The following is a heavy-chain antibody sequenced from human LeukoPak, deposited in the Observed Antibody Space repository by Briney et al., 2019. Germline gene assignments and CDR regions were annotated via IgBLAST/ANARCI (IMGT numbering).Heavy chain of an antibody. CDR3: ARDPLFYYYDSSGYYGAFDI. CDR2: IYHSGST. Sequence: SGTLSLTCAVSGGSISSSNWWSWVRQPPGKGLEWIGEIYHSGSTNYNPSLKSRVTISVDKSKNQFSLKLSSVTAADTAVHYCARDPLFYYYDSSGYYGAFDIWGQGTMVTVSS. CDR1: GGSISSSNW. V-gene: IGHV4-4*02. J-gene: IGHJ3*02. D-gene: IGHD3-22*01.